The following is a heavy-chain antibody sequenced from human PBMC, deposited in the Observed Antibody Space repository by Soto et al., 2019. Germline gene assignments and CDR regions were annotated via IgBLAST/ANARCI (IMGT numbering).Heavy chain of an antibody. Sequence: QLQLQESGPGLVNPSETLSLTCTVSGGSISSDNYYWGWIRQPPGKGLEWIGSIYYSGTTYYNPSLKSRVSISIDRSKNQFSLKLKSVTAADMAVYHCARHQTLILGVTRIVGGMDVWGQGSTVTVSS. V-gene: IGHV4-39*01. CDR3: ARHQTLILGVTRIVGGMDV. D-gene: IGHD3-22*01. CDR1: GGSISSDNYY. CDR2: IYYSGTT. J-gene: IGHJ6*02.